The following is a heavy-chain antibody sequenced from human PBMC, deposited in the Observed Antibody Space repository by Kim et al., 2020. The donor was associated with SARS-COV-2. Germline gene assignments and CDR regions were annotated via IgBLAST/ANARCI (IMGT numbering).Heavy chain of an antibody. Sequence: GGSLRLSCAASGFTFSSYWMHWVRQAPGKGLVWVSRINSDGSSTSYADSVKGRFTISRDNAKNTLYLQMNSLRAEDTAVYYCARGTKASFRLVGPKYNWFDPWGQGTLVTVSS. J-gene: IGHJ5*02. CDR3: ARGTKASFRLVGPKYNWFDP. D-gene: IGHD6-19*01. V-gene: IGHV3-74*01. CDR2: INSDGSST. CDR1: GFTFSSYW.